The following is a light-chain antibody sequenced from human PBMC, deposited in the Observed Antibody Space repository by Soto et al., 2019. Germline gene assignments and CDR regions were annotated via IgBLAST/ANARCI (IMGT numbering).Light chain of an antibody. J-gene: IGLJ2*01. CDR2: GNS. CDR3: QSYDMSLRSSV. V-gene: IGLV1-40*01. CDR1: SSNIGAGYD. Sequence: QSVLTQPPSMSGAPGQRVTISYTGNSSNIGAGYDVHWYQQLPRTAPKLLIYGNSNRPSGVPDRFSGSKSGTSASLAITGLQAEDEADYYCQSYDMSLRSSVVGGGTKLTVL.